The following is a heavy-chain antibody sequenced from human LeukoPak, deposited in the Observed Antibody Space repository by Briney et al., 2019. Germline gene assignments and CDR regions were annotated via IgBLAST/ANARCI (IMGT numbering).Heavy chain of an antibody. CDR1: GGSISSYY. CDR2: IYYSGST. CDR3: ARTTEGGYTYGYFYYYYMDV. J-gene: IGHJ6*03. D-gene: IGHD5-18*01. V-gene: IGHV4-59*01. Sequence: SETLSLTCTVSGGSISSYYWSWIRQPPGKGLEWIGYIYYSGSTNYNPSLKSRVAISVDTSKNQFSLKLTSVTAADTAVYYCARTTEGGYTYGYFYYYYMDVWGKGTTVTISS.